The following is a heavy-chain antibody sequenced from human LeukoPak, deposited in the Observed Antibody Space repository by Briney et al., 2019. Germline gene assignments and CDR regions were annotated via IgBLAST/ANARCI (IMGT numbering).Heavy chain of an antibody. Sequence: PGGSLRLSCAASGFTFSSYAMSWVRQAPGKGLKCVSTINDNGDGTYYADSVKGRFTISRDNSYNTVSLQMNSLRDEDTGVYYCAKGLRTGVGPYMGYHYYMDVWGKGATVTVSS. CDR3: AKGLRTGVGPYMGYHYYMDV. CDR1: GFTFSSYA. CDR2: INDNGDGT. V-gene: IGHV3-23*01. J-gene: IGHJ6*03. D-gene: IGHD3-16*01.